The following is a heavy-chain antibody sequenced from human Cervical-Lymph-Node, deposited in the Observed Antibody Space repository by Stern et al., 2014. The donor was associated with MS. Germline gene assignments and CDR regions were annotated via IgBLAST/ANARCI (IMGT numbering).Heavy chain of an antibody. CDR1: GGTFSNYA. V-gene: IGHV1-69*18. CDR2: FVPMFGIA. J-gene: IGHJ4*02. CDR3: ARDLAINTGYYFDH. D-gene: IGHD5-12*01. Sequence: QEQLVQSGNEEKKPGSSVRVSCKSSGGTFSNYAFSCVRQDPGQGLEWIGMFVPMFGIANYAQKFQGIVTIREDESTTTAYLELHSLTSDDTAIFYCARDLAINTGYYFDHWGQGTLVSVSS.